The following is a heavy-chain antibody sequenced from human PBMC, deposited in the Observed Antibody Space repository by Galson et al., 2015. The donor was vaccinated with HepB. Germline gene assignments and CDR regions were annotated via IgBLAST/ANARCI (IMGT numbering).Heavy chain of an antibody. V-gene: IGHV5-10-1*01. CDR2: INPSDSYT. CDR1: GYTFTNYW. Sequence: QSGAEVKKPGESLGISCQGSGYTFTNYWISWVRQKPGKGLEWMLNINPSDSYTNYNPSFQGHVSISADKSINTAYLQWSSLQASDTAMYYCVATPQGYGMDVWGHGTTVTVSS. J-gene: IGHJ6*02. CDR3: VATPQGYGMDV.